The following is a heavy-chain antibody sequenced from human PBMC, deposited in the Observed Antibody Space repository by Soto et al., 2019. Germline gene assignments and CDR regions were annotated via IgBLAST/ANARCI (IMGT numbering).Heavy chain of an antibody. J-gene: IGHJ1*01. CDR1: GYTFTSYG. V-gene: IGHV1-18*01. CDR2: ISTYNGNT. Sequence: ASVKVSFKASGYTFTSYGISWVRQAPGQGLEWMGWISTYNGNTKYAQKLQGRVTMTTDTSTSTAYMELRSLRSDDTAVYYCARDRVESGYPEYFQHWGQGTLVTVSS. CDR3: ARDRVESGYPEYFQH. D-gene: IGHD3-22*01.